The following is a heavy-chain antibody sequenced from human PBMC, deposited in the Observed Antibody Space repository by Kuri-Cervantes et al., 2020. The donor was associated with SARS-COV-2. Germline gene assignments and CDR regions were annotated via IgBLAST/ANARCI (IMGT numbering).Heavy chain of an antibody. CDR3: TRYSYYDGAGYRQDAFDM. D-gene: IGHD3-22*01. J-gene: IGHJ3*02. V-gene: IGHV3-21*01. CDR1: GFTISSYN. CDR2: LSSSSSYI. Sequence: GESLKISCAASGFTISSYNMNWVRQAPGKGLEWVSSLSSSSSYIYYADSVKGRFNISGDNAKNSLSLQMNSLRAEDTAVYYCTRYSYYDGAGYRQDAFDMWGQGTMVTVSS.